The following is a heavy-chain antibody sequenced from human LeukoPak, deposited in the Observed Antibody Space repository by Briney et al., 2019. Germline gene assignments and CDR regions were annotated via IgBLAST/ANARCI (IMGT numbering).Heavy chain of an antibody. V-gene: IGHV3-48*03. CDR3: ARSSGTYHFDY. CDR2: ISSSGTTI. J-gene: IGHJ4*02. CDR1: GFTFSSYE. Sequence: GGSLRLSCAASGFTFSSYEMNWVRQAPGKGLEWVSYISSSGTTIYYADSVKGRFTISRDNAKNSLLLQVNSLRAEDTAVYCCARSSGTYHFDYWGQGTLVTVSS. D-gene: IGHD1-26*01.